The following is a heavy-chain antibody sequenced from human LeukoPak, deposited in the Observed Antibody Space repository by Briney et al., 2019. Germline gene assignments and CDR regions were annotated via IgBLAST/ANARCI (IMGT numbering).Heavy chain of an antibody. D-gene: IGHD3-16*01. CDR2: INEDETDK. Sequence: GGSLRLSCAASGFTFSSYWMHWVRQAPGKGLVWVADINEDETDKYYVDSVKGRFTISRDNAKNSLYLQMNSLRAEDAAVYYCARDGGPGGAFDIWGQGTLVTVSS. J-gene: IGHJ3*02. V-gene: IGHV3-7*01. CDR1: GFTFSSYW. CDR3: ARDGGPGGAFDI.